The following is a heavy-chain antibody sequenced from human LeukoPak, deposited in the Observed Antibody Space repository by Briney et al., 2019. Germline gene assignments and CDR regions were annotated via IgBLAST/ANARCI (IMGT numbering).Heavy chain of an antibody. V-gene: IGHV3-9*03. CDR1: GFTFDDYA. J-gene: IGHJ4*02. Sequence: PGGSLRLSCAASGFTFDDYAMHWVRQAPGKGLEWVSGISWNSGSIGYADSVKGRFTISRDNAKNSLYLQMNSLRAEDMALYYGAREDLTMIVVDFWGQGTLVTVSS. D-gene: IGHD3-22*01. CDR3: AREDLTMIVVDF. CDR2: ISWNSGSI.